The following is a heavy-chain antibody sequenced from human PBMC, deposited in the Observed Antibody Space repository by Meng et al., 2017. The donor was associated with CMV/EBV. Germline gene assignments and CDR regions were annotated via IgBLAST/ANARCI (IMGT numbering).Heavy chain of an antibody. V-gene: IGHV1-24*01. CDR1: GYTLTELS. CDR3: ATARVDCSSTSCYTYYFDY. J-gene: IGHJ4*02. D-gene: IGHD2-2*02. CDR2: FDPEDGET. Sequence: ASVQVSCKVSGYTLTELSRLWVRQPPGKGLEWMGGFDPEDGETIYAQKFQGRVTMTEDTSTDTAYMELSSLRSEDTAVYYCATARVDCSSTSCYTYYFDYWGQGTLVTVSS.